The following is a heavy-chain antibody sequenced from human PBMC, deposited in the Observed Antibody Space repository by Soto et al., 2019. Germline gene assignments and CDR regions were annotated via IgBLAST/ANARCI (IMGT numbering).Heavy chain of an antibody. Sequence: PGGSLRLSCAASGFTFSSYGMHWVRQAPGKGLEWVAVISYDGSNKYYADSVKGRFTISRGNSKNTLYLQMNSLRAEDTAVYYCAKDQYSSSSSYYYYGMDVWGQGTTV. D-gene: IGHD6-6*01. CDR2: ISYDGSNK. J-gene: IGHJ6*02. CDR1: GFTFSSYG. V-gene: IGHV3-30*18. CDR3: AKDQYSSSSSYYYYGMDV.